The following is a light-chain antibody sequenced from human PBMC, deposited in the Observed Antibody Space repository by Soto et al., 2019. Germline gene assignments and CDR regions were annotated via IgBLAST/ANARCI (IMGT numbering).Light chain of an antibody. CDR3: QPYNRQPEA. CDR1: QTISSW. V-gene: IGKV1-5*03. CDR2: KAS. J-gene: IGKJ1*01. Sequence: QMTQAPSALTGSVGDRLTITCRASQTISSWLAWYQQKPGKAPKLLIYKASTLKSGVPSRFSGSGSGTEFNLSISGLQPDDFASYYCQPYNRQPEAFAEGTKVDIK.